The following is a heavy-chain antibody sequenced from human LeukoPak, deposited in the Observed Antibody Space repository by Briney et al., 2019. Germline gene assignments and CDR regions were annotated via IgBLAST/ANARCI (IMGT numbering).Heavy chain of an antibody. CDR3: ARTEWEPRGYYYYYYGMDV. J-gene: IGHJ6*02. CDR2: IIPIFGIA. D-gene: IGHD1-26*01. CDR1: GGTFSSYA. V-gene: IGHV1-69*04. Sequence: SVKVSCKASGGTFSSYAISWVRQAPGQGLEWMGRIIPIFGIANYAQKFQGRVTITADKSTSTAYMELSSLRSDDTAVYYCARTEWEPRGYYYYYYGMDVWGQGTTVTVSS.